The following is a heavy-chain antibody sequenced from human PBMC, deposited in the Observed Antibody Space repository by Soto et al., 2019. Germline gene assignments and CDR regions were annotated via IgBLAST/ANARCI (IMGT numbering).Heavy chain of an antibody. CDR3: ARGQYCSSTSCFYYYGMDV. D-gene: IGHD2-2*01. Sequence: GGSLRLSCAASGFTFSSYGMHWVRQAPGKGLEWVAVIWYDGSNKNYADSGKGRFTISRDNSKNTLDLQMNSRRAEDTAVYYCARGQYCSSTSCFYYYGMDVWGQGTTVTVSS. J-gene: IGHJ6*02. CDR2: IWYDGSNK. V-gene: IGHV3-33*01. CDR1: GFTFSSYG.